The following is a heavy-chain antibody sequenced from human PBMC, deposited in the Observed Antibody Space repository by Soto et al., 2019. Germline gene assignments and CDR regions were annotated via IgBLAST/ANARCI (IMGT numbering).Heavy chain of an antibody. CDR1: VFTFSIYA. Sequence: RGSLQLSCATSVFTFSIYAMRWVRQAPGKGLEWVGVISYDGSNKYYADSVKGRFTISRDNSKNTLYLQMNSLRAEDTAVYYCAKALYSYGYYGMDVWGQGTTVTVSS. J-gene: IGHJ6*02. V-gene: IGHV3-30*18. CDR2: ISYDGSNK. CDR3: AKALYSYGYYGMDV. D-gene: IGHD5-18*01.